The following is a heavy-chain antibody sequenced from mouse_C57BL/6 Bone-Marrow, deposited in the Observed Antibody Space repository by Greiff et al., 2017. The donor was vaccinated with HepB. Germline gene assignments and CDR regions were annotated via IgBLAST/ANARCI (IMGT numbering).Heavy chain of an antibody. CDR3: AGRYYGSSFFDY. CDR2: IFPGSGST. CDR1: GYTFTDYY. Sequence: VQLQQSGPELVKPGASVKISCKASGYTFTDYYINWVKQRPGQGLEWIGWIFPGSGSTYYNEKFKGKATLTVDKSSSTAYMLLSSLTSEDSAVYFCAGRYYGSSFFDYWGQGTTLTVSS. D-gene: IGHD1-1*01. V-gene: IGHV1-75*01. J-gene: IGHJ2*01.